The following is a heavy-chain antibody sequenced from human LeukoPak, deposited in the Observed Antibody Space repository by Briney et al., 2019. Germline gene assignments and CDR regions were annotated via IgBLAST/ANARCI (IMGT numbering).Heavy chain of an antibody. CDR3: AKDMYPSHIVVVPAGSFPGY. CDR1: GFTFDDYA. CDR2: ISWDGYGT. D-gene: IGHD2-2*01. J-gene: IGHJ4*02. V-gene: IGHV3-43D*03. Sequence: GGSLRLSCAASGFTFDDYAMHWVRQAPGKGLEWVSFISWDGYGTYYADSVKGRFTISRDNSKNSLYLQMNSLRTEDTALYYCAKDMYPSHIVVVPAGSFPGYWGQGTLVTVSS.